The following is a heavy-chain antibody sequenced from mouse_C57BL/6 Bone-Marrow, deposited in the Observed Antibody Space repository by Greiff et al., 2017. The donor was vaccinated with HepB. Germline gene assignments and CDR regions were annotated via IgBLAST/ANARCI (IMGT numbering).Heavy chain of an antibody. CDR3: STSFYFDD. CDR2: INPNSGST. D-gene: IGHD5-5*01. J-gene: IGHJ2*01. V-gene: IGHV1-64*01. Sequence: QVQLQQPGAELVKPGASVKLSCKASGYTFTSYWMDWVKQRPGQGLEWIGMINPNSGSTNYNEKFKSKATLTVDKSSSTAYVQLSSLTSEDSAVYYCSTSFYFDDWGQGTTLTVAS. CDR1: GYTFTSYW.